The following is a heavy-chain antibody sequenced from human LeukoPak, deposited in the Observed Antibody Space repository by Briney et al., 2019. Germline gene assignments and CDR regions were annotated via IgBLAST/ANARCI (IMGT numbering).Heavy chain of an antibody. V-gene: IGHV1-46*01. D-gene: IGHD6-6*01. J-gene: IGHJ4*02. Sequence: ASVKVSCKASGYTFTSYYMHWVRQAPGQGLEWMGIINPSGGSTSYAQKFQGRVTMTRDMSTSTVYMELRSLRSEDTAVYYCARVITGSSSSGPYFDYWGQGTLVTVSS. CDR3: ARVITGSSSSGPYFDY. CDR1: GYTFTSYY. CDR2: INPSGGST.